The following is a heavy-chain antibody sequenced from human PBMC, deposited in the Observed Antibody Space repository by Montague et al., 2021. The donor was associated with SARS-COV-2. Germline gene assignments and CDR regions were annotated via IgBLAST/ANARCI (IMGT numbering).Heavy chain of an antibody. CDR1: GGSFRNYY. V-gene: IGHV4-34*01. Sequence: SETLSLTCAVYGGSFRNYYWSWVRQSPGKGLEWIGEVDQSGNTNYNPSLKSRVTISADTSKNQFSVKLASATAADTGMYYCARGKRDFPIVILGASTRTYIDAWGQGTPVTVSS. CDR2: VDQSGNT. J-gene: IGHJ5*01. D-gene: IGHD1-26*01. CDR3: ARGKRDFPIVILGASTRTYIDA.